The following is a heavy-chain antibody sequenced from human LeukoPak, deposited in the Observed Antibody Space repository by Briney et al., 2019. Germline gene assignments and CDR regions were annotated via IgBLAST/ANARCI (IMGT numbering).Heavy chain of an antibody. CDR3: ARVTSGYSSSWYVDY. J-gene: IGHJ4*02. CDR1: GGSISSYY. D-gene: IGHD6-13*01. Sequence: PSETLTLTXTVSGGSISSYYWSWIRQPPGKGLEWIGDIHYSGSTNYNPSLKSRVTISVDTSKNQFSLKLSSVTAADTAVYYCARVTSGYSSSWYVDYWGQGTLVTVSS. V-gene: IGHV4-59*01. CDR2: IHYSGST.